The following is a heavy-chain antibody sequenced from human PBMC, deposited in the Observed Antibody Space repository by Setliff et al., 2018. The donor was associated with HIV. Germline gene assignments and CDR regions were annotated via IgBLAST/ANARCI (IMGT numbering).Heavy chain of an antibody. CDR2: IDHSGST. V-gene: IGHV4-34*01. Sequence: SENLSLTFAVYGGSFSGYYWNWIRKAPGKGLEWIGEIDHSGSTNYNPALKSRVTISVDTSKNHFSLRLTSVTAADTALYYCAKYGPNCRRITCDEGYYFDSWGQGALVTVSS. CDR3: AKYGPNCRRITCDEGYYFDS. J-gene: IGHJ4*02. D-gene: IGHD2-2*01. CDR1: GGSFSGYY.